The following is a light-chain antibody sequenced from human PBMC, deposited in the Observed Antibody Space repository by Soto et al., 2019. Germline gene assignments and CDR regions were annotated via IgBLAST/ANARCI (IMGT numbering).Light chain of an antibody. Sequence: DIQMTQSPSSLSASVGDTVTITCRASQGIIDYLAWYQQRPGKAPTLLIYAASTLHTGVPSCFSGSGAGTDFTLTVRSLQPEDVAYYYCQRYDTVPQTFGAGNKVEIK. J-gene: IGKJ1*01. CDR1: QGIIDY. V-gene: IGKV1-27*01. CDR3: QRYDTVPQT. CDR2: AAS.